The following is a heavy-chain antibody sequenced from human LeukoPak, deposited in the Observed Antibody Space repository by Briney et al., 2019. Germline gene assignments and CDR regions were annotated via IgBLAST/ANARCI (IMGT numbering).Heavy chain of an antibody. D-gene: IGHD1-26*01. V-gene: IGHV3-74*01. J-gene: IGHJ6*03. CDR3: ARESGAMSFGYYYYYMDV. Sequence: GGSLRLSCAASGFTFSSYWMHWVRQAPGKGLVWVSRINSDGSSTSYADSVKGRFTISRDNAKNTLYLQMNSLRAEDTAVYYCARESGAMSFGYYYYYMDVWGKGTTVTVSS. CDR2: INSDGSST. CDR1: GFTFSSYW.